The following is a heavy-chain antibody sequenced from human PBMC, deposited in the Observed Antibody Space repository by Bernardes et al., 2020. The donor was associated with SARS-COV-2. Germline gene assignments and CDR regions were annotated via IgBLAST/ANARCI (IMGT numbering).Heavy chain of an antibody. CDR1: GFTFSNAW. V-gene: IGHV3-15*01. CDR3: LSAWDS. D-gene: IGHD6-19*01. J-gene: IGHJ4*02. Sequence: GGSLRLSCAASGFTFSNAWMTWVRQAPGKGLEWVGRIKSKNDGGTTDYAAPLQGRFTISRDDSKNTLYLQMNSLKTEDTAVYFCLSAWDSWGQGTRVTVSS. CDR2: IKSKNDGGTT.